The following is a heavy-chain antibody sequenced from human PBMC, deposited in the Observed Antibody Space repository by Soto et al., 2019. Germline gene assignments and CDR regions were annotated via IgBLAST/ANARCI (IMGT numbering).Heavy chain of an antibody. CDR1: GFTFSSYG. CDR2: IWYDGSNK. CDR3: AREYLDCSSTSCYAGGFYYGMDV. V-gene: IGHV3-33*01. D-gene: IGHD2-2*01. Sequence: GGSLRLSCAASGFTFSSYGMHWVRQAPGKGLEWVAVIWYDGSNKYYADSVKGRFTISRDNSKNTLYLQMNSLRAEDTAVYYCAREYLDCSSTSCYAGGFYYGMDVWGQGTKVTVSS. J-gene: IGHJ6*02.